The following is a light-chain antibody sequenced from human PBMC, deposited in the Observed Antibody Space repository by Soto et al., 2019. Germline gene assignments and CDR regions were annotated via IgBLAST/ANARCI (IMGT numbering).Light chain of an antibody. J-gene: IGKJ2*01. CDR1: QDISNY. Sequence: DIQMTQSPSSLSASVGDRVTITCQASQDISNYLNWYQQKPGKAPKLLIYRASNLETGVPSRFSGSGSGTDFTLTISSLQPEDFATYYCQQYDNLPTYTFGQGTKVDI. CDR2: RAS. V-gene: IGKV1-33*01. CDR3: QQYDNLPTYT.